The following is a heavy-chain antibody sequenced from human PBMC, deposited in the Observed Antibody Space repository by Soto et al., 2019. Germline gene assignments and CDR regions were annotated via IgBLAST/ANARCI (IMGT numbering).Heavy chain of an antibody. J-gene: IGHJ4*02. CDR2: ISYDGSNK. D-gene: IGHD3-9*01. CDR3: ARDLFPSLRYFDWSLY. V-gene: IGHV3-30-3*01. Sequence: GGSLRLSCAASGFTFSSYAMHWVRQAPGKGLEWVAVISYDGSNKYYADSVKGRFTISRHNSKNTLYLQMNSLRAEDTAVYYCARDLFPSLRYFDWSLYWGQGTLVTVSS. CDR1: GFTFSSYA.